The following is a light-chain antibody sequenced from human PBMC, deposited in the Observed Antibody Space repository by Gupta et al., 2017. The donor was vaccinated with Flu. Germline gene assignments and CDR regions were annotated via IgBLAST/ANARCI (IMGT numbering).Light chain of an antibody. CDR3: AAWDDSLNGWV. CDR2: SNN. J-gene: IGLJ3*02. Sequence: QSVLTQPPSASGTPGQRATISCSGSSSNIGSNTVNWYLQLPGTAPKLLIYSNNQRPSGVPDRFSGSKSGTSASLAISGLQAEDEADYYCAAWDDSLNGWVFGGGTKLTVL. CDR1: SSNIGSNT. V-gene: IGLV1-44*01.